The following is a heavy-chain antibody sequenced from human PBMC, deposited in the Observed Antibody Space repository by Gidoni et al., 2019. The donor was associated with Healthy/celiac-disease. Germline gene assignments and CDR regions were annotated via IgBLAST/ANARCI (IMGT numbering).Heavy chain of an antibody. CDR1: GFTFSTAW. D-gene: IGHD5-18*01. Sequence: ELQLVESVGGLVKPGGSLRLSCAASGFTFSTAWMSWVRQAPGKGRGWVGSIKSKTDGEKTEYAAPVKGRFTITRDDSKNTLYLQMNRLKTEDTAVYYCTTISLRGYSYGGGDYWGQGTLVTVSS. V-gene: IGHV3-15*01. CDR3: TTISLRGYSYGGGDY. CDR2: IKSKTDGEKT. J-gene: IGHJ4*02.